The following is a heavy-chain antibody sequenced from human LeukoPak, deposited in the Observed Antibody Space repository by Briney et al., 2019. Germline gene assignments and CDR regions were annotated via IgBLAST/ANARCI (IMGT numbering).Heavy chain of an antibody. J-gene: IGHJ5*02. CDR2: IYTSGST. CDR1: GGSISSYY. V-gene: IGHV4-4*07. Sequence: SETLSLTCTVSGGSISSYYWSWIRQPAGKGLEWIGRIYTSGSTNYNPSLKSRVTMLVDTSKNQFSLKLSSVTAADTAVYYCARDKVIFGVVITWWFDPWGQGTLVTVSS. D-gene: IGHD3-3*01. CDR3: ARDKVIFGVVITWWFDP.